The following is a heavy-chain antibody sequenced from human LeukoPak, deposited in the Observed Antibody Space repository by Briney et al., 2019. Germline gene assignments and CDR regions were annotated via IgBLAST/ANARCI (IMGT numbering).Heavy chain of an antibody. Sequence: ASVKVSCKASGYTFTSNGISWVRQAPGQGLEWMGWISAYNGHTNYAQKLQGRVTMTTDTSTSTAYMELRSLRSDDTAVYYCARDLGGSYSSETWFDPWGQGTLVTVSS. CDR3: ARDLGGSYSSETWFDP. J-gene: IGHJ5*02. CDR2: ISAYNGHT. V-gene: IGHV1-18*01. CDR1: GYTFTSNG. D-gene: IGHD1-26*01.